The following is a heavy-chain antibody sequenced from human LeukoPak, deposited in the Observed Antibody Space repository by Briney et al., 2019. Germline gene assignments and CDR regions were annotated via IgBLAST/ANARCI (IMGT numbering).Heavy chain of an antibody. J-gene: IGHJ4*02. V-gene: IGHV3-7*05. CDR3: ARGGHRNLDY. Sequence: GGSLRPSSAAAAFTSSDYSTTWDSQAPGKGLEWVATIKDGGSEKYYVDSVKGRFTISRDNAGNSVHLQMNSLRAEDTAVYYCARGGHRNLDYWGQGALVTVSS. CDR1: AFTSSDYS. CDR2: IKDGGSEK.